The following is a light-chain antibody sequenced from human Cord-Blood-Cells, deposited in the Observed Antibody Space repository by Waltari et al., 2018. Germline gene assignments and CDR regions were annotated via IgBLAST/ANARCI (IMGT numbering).Light chain of an antibody. CDR3: MQARQTLT. Sequence: DIVMTQSPLSLPVTPGEPASISCRSSQSLLHSNGYNYLDWYLQKPGQSPQLLIYLGSNRVSGVPDRFSGSGSGTDFTLKISRVEAEDVGVYYCMQARQTLTFGGGTKVEIK. CDR2: LGS. V-gene: IGKV2-28*01. CDR1: QSLLHSNGYNY. J-gene: IGKJ4*01.